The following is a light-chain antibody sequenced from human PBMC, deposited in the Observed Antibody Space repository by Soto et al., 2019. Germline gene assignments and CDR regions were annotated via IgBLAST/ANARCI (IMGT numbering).Light chain of an antibody. V-gene: IGKV1-13*02. J-gene: IGKJ4*01. CDR2: DAS. CDR3: QQFNSYPLT. CDR1: QGISSA. Sequence: AIQLTQSPSSLSASVGDRVTITCRASQGISSALAWYQQKSGKAPKLLIYDASSLESGVPSRFSGSGSGTDFTLTICSLQPEDFATYYCQQFNSYPLTFGGGTKVEIK.